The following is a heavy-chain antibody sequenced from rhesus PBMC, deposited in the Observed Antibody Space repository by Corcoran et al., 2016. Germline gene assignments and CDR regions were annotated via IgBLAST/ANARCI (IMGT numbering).Heavy chain of an antibody. CDR1: GGSMSERSF. D-gene: IGHD3-34*01. CDR2: IYANMLT. Sequence: QVRLQESGPGLVQSSETLSLTCAVSGGSMSERSFWHRIRQPPGKGLECIGNIYANMLTIDTPSLKSQFTISQETPNNQFFLKVPSVTAADTAVYYWASPFERGRFEVWGAGIFVTVSS. V-gene: IGHV4S9*01. J-gene: IGHJ5-1*01. CDR3: ASPFERGRFEV.